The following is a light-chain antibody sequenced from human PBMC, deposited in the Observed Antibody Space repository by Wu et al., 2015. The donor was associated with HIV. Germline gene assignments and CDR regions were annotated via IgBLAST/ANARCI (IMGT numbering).Light chain of an antibody. CDR1: HTVGSS. CDR2: DAS. CDR3: QQRSNSPLT. V-gene: IGKV3-11*01. Sequence: IVLTQSPVILSLSPGERATLSCRASHTVGSSLAWYQQRPGQAPRLLIFDASNRAPGIPARFRGSGSGTDFTLTISSLDPEDFAVYYCQQRSNSPLTFGQGTTDWRLN. J-gene: IGKJ5*01.